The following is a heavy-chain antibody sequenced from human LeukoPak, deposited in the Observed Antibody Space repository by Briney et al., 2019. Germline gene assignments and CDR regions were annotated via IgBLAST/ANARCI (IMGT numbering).Heavy chain of an antibody. D-gene: IGHD3-3*01. CDR2: IYSGGST. CDR1: GFTVSSSD. Sequence: GGSLRLSCAASGFTVSSSDMSWVRQAPGKGLEWVSVIYSGGSTFYADSLKGRFTISRDNSKNTVYLQMNSLRAEDTAVYYCARDQGLWVGFWSGYYDLWGQGTLVTVSS. J-gene: IGHJ4*02. V-gene: IGHV3-53*01. CDR3: ARDQGLWVGFWSGYYDL.